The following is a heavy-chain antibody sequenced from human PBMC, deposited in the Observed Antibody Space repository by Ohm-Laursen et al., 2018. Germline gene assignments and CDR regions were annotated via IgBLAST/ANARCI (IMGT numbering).Heavy chain of an antibody. CDR3: ARGSYFSYYFDY. J-gene: IGHJ4*02. Sequence: SVKVSCKASGYTFSDHYIHWMRQAPGQGLEWMGWINPNRGGTNHAQKFQGRVTITTDTSISTAYMELSSLKSDDTAVYYCARGSYFSYYFDYWGQGTLVTVSS. D-gene: IGHD3-10*01. CDR2: INPNRGGT. CDR1: GYTFSDHY. V-gene: IGHV1-2*02.